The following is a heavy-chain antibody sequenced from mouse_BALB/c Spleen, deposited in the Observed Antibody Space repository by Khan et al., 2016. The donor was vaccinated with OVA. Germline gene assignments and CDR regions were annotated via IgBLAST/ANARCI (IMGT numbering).Heavy chain of an antibody. J-gene: IGHJ4*01. CDR2: IFPGNVNT. V-gene: IGHV1S56*01. CDR3: TRGDYYGSYAMDY. D-gene: IGHD1-1*01. CDR1: DSTFTNFY. Sequence: QVQLQQSGPELVQPGASVRISCKASDSTFTNFYIHWLKQRPGQGLEWIGWIFPGNVNTKYNENFKGKATLTADNSSSTAYMLLSSLTSEDSAVYSCTRGDYYGSYAMDYWGQGTSVIVSS.